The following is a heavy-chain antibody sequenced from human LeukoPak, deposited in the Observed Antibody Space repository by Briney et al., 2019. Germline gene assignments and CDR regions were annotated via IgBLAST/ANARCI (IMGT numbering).Heavy chain of an antibody. J-gene: IGHJ3*02. V-gene: IGHV3-23*01. CDR3: AKEESSATMTDAFDI. D-gene: IGHD3-22*01. Sequence: GGSLRLSCAASGFTFSSYAMSWVRQAPGKGLEWVSGISGSGGSTYYADSVKGRFTISRDNSKNTLYLQMNSLRAEDTAVYYWAKEESSATMTDAFDIGGQGTMVTVSS. CDR2: ISGSGGST. CDR1: GFTFSSYA.